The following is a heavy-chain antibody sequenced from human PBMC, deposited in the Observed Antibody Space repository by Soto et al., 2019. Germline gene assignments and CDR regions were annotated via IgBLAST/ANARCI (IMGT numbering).Heavy chain of an antibody. CDR3: ARPPKADSSGYYEDYFDY. CDR2: IYPGDSDT. Sequence: RGESLKICCKGSGYSFTSYWIGWVRQMPGKGLEWMGIIYPGDSDTRYSPSFQGQVTISADKSISTAYLQWSSLKASDTAMYYCARPPKADSSGYYEDYFDYWGQGTLVTVSS. J-gene: IGHJ4*02. V-gene: IGHV5-51*01. CDR1: GYSFTSYW. D-gene: IGHD3-22*01.